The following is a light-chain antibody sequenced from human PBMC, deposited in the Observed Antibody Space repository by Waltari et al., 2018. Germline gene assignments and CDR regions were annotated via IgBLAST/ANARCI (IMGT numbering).Light chain of an antibody. J-gene: IGLJ3*02. Sequence: QSVLTQPPSASGTPGQRVTIPCSGGSSNIGSNVVHWYQRLPGPAPRLLIYSNNQRPSGVPDRFSGSKSGTSASLAISGLQPDDEADYYCATWDDRLTGVLFGGGTKVTVL. CDR2: SNN. CDR3: ATWDDRLTGVL. V-gene: IGLV1-44*01. CDR1: SSNIGSNV.